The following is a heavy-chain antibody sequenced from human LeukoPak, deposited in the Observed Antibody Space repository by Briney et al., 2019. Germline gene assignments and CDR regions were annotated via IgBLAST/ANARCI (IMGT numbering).Heavy chain of an antibody. CDR2: IKQDGSEK. Sequence: GGSLRLSCAASGFTFSSYWMSWVRQAPGKGLEWVANIKQDGSEKYYVDSVKGRFTISRDNAKNSLYLQMNSLRAEDTAVYYCASLGYGDYGWAFDIWGQGTMVTVSS. V-gene: IGHV3-7*01. CDR1: GFTFSSYW. CDR3: ASLGYGDYGWAFDI. D-gene: IGHD4-17*01. J-gene: IGHJ3*02.